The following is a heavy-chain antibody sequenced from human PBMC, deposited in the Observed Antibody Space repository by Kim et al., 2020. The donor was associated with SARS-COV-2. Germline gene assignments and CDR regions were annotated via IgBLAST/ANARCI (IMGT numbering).Heavy chain of an antibody. V-gene: IGHV3-30*07. Sequence: VKGRFTISRDNSKNTLYLQMNSLRAEDTAVYYCARDSGYSYGLYYYGMDVWGQGTTVTVSS. CDR3: ARDSGYSYGLYYYGMDV. D-gene: IGHD5-18*01. J-gene: IGHJ6*02.